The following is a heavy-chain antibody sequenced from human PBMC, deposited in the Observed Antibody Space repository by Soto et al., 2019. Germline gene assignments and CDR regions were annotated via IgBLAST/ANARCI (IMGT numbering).Heavy chain of an antibody. J-gene: IGHJ4*02. Sequence: QVQLQESGPGLVKPSETLSLTCTVSGGSISSYYWSWIRQPPGKGLEWIGYIYYSGSTNYNPSLXXGXXIAVDTSKNQFSLKLSSVTAADTAVYYCARSDGRYWGQGTLVTVSS. CDR3: ARSDGRY. CDR2: IYYSGST. CDR1: GGSISSYY. V-gene: IGHV4-59*01.